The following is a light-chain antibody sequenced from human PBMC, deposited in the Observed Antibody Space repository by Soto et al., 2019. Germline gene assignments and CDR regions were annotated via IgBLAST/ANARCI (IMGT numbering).Light chain of an antibody. CDR2: DVS. J-gene: IGLJ2*01. V-gene: IGLV2-14*01. Sequence: QSALTQPASVSGSPGQSITISCTGTSSDVGGYNYVSWYQQHPGKAPKLMIYDVSNRPSGVSNRFSGSKSGNTASLTISGHQAEDEADYYCSSYTSSREVVFGGGTKLTVL. CDR1: SSDVGGYNY. CDR3: SSYTSSREVV.